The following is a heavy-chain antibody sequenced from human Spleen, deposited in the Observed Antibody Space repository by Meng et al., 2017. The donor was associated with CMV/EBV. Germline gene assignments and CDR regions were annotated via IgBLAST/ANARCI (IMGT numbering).Heavy chain of an antibody. D-gene: IGHD1-26*01. J-gene: IGHJ4*02. V-gene: IGHV3-74*01. CDR1: GFTFSSFW. Sequence: GESLKISCAASGFTFSSFWMHWVRQAPGKGLVWVSRVNSDGSITSYADSVKGRFTISRDNAKNTLYLQMNSLRAEDTAVYYCARDQGIVEATFPGDYWGQGTLVTVSS. CDR2: VNSDGSIT. CDR3: ARDQGIVEATFPGDY.